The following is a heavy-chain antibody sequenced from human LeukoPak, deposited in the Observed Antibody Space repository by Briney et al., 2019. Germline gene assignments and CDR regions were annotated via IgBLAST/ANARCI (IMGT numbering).Heavy chain of an antibody. J-gene: IGHJ6*03. Sequence: GGSLRLSCAASGFTFSSYGMNWVRQAPGKGLEWVSYISSSSSTIYYADSVKGRFTISRDNAKNSLYLQMNSLRAEDTAVYYCARDNRGIRTYYYMDVWGKGTTVTVSS. CDR3: ARDNRGIRTYYYMDV. CDR1: GFTFSSYG. V-gene: IGHV3-48*04. D-gene: IGHD2/OR15-2a*01. CDR2: ISSSSSTI.